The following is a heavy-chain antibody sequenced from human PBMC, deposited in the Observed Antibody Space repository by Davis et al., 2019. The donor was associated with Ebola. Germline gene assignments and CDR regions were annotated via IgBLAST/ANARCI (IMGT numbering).Heavy chain of an antibody. D-gene: IGHD2-15*01. J-gene: IGHJ5*02. CDR3: AKDLLPVVVAATYNWFDP. CDR1: GFTFSSYA. V-gene: IGHV3-23*01. Sequence: GESLKISCAASGFTFSSYAMSWVRQAPGKGLEWVSAISGSGGSTYYADSVKGRFTISRDNSKNTLYLQMNSLRAEDTAVYYCAKDLLPVVVAATYNWFDPWGQGTLVTVSS. CDR2: ISGSGGST.